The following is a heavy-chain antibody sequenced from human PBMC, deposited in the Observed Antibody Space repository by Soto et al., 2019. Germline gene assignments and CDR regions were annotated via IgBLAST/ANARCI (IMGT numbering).Heavy chain of an antibody. CDR3: ARLAHYYGSGSYLTSLDY. D-gene: IGHD3-10*01. J-gene: IGHJ4*02. Sequence: SVKVSCKASGGTFSSYAISWVRQAPGQGLEWMGGIIPIFGTANYAQKFQGRVTITADESTSTAYMELSSLRSEDTAVYYCARLAHYYGSGSYLTSLDYWGQGTLVTVSS. CDR2: IIPIFGTA. V-gene: IGHV1-69*13. CDR1: GGTFSSYA.